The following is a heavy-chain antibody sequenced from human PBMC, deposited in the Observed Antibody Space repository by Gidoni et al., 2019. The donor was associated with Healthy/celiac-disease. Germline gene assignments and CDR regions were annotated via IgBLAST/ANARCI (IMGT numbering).Heavy chain of an antibody. D-gene: IGHD3-10*01. CDR1: GRSISSGGYY. J-gene: IGHJ4*02. V-gene: IGHV4-31*03. CDR3: ARGIEITMVRY. CDR2: IYYSGST. Sequence: QVQLQESGPGLVKPSQTLSLTCTVSGRSISSGGYYWSWIRQHPGKGLEWLGYIYYSGSTYYNPSLKSRVTISVDTSKNQFSLKLSSVTAADTAVYYCARGIEITMVRYWGQGTLVTVSS.